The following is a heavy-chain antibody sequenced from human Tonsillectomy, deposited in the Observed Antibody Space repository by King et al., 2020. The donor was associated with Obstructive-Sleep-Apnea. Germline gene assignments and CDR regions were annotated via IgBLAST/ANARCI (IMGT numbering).Heavy chain of an antibody. Sequence: VQLVESGGGVVQPGRSLRLSCAASGFTFSTYGMHWVRHAPAKGLEGVAFIRYDGSKKYYADSVKGRFTISRDNSKNTLYLQMNTLRAEDPAVYYCAKDPTGYSRNGYLYWGQGTLVTVSS. V-gene: IGHV3-30*02. D-gene: IGHD6-13*01. J-gene: IGHJ4*02. CDR3: AKDPTGYSRNGYLY. CDR1: GFTFSTYG. CDR2: IRYDGSKK.